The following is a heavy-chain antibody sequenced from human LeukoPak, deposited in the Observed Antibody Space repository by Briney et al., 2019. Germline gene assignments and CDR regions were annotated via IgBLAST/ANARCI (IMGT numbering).Heavy chain of an antibody. CDR1: GFTFSSYA. J-gene: IGHJ4*02. CDR2: ISYDGSNK. D-gene: IGHD4-17*01. CDR3: ARIASVTNYFDY. Sequence: GGPLRLSCAASGFTFSSYAMHWVRQAPGKGLEWVAVISYDGSNKYYADSVKGRFTISRDNSKNTLYLQMNSLRAEDTAVYYCARIASVTNYFDYWGQGTLVTVSS. V-gene: IGHV3-30-3*01.